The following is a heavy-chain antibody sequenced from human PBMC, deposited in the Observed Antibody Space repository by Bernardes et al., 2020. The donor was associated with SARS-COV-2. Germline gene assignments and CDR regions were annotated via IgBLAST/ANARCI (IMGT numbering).Heavy chain of an antibody. Sequence: SEPLSLTCTVSGGSITGGNYFWTWLRQHPGKGLEWIGHVYYTGSTFYTPSLKSRVAMSIDTSKSQFSLKMNSVTAADTAVYYCAREGYHGFDIWGQGTVVTVSS. V-gene: IGHV4-31*03. CDR1: GGSITGGNYF. CDR3: AREGYHGFDI. CDR2: VYYTGST. J-gene: IGHJ3*02. D-gene: IGHD5-18*01.